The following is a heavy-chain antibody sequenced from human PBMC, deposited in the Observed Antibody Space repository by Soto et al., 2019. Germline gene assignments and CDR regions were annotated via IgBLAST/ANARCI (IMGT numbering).Heavy chain of an antibody. CDR3: AHRPYRSRWSRYYDY. CDR2: IYWHDDK. J-gene: IGHJ4*02. CDR1: GFSLSTSGVG. D-gene: IGHD6-19*01. Sequence: QITLKESGPTLVKPTQTLTLTCTFSGFSLSTSGVGVGWIRQPPGKALEWLALIYWHDDKRYSPSLKSKLTITKDTSKNRLVRTMTNMDPMHTDPHYDAHRPYRSRWSRYYDYWGEGTLVTVSS. V-gene: IGHV2-5*01.